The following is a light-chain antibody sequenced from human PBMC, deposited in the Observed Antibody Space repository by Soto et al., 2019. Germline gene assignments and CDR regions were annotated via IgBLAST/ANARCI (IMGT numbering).Light chain of an antibody. J-gene: IGLJ3*02. V-gene: IGLV1-51*02. CDR3: GTWDCGLSAGV. CDR2: ENN. Sequence: QSVLTQPPSVSAAPGQKVTISCSGSDSNIGNDHVSWYQQFPGTAPKLLIYENNKRPSGIPDRFSGSKSRTSATLDITGLQTGDEADYYCGTWDCGLSAGVIGGGTQLTVL. CDR1: DSNIGNDH.